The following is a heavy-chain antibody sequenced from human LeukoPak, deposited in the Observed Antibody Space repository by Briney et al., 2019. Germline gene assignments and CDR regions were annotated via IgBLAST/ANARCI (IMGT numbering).Heavy chain of an antibody. J-gene: IGHJ6*02. CDR3: ARDSGYSSSWYSGYYYYYYGMDV. D-gene: IGHD6-13*01. Sequence: SQTLSLTCAISGDSVSSGSASWNWIRQSPSRGLEWLGRTYYRSKWYNDYAVSVKSRITINPDTSKNQFSLQLNSVTPEDTAVYYCARDSGYSSSWYSGYYYYYYGMDVWGQGTTVTVSS. CDR2: TYYRSKWYN. V-gene: IGHV6-1*01. CDR1: GDSVSSGSAS.